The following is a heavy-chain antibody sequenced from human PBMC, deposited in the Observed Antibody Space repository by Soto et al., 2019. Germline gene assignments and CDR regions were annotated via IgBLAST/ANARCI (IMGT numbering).Heavy chain of an antibody. Sequence: TSETLSLTCTVSSGSISSKSDSWGWIRQPPGKGLEWIGSIYYSGNAYYNPSLQTRVTISLDKSKSQFSLKLNSVTAADSAVYFCARLEGLATISYYFDFWGPGALVTVSS. D-gene: IGHD5-12*01. J-gene: IGHJ4*02. V-gene: IGHV4-39*01. CDR3: ARLEGLATISYYFDF. CDR2: IYYSGNA. CDR1: SGSISSKSDS.